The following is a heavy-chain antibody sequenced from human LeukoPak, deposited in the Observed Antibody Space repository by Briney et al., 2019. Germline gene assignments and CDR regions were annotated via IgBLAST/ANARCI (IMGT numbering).Heavy chain of an antibody. CDR2: ISGNAVST. J-gene: IGHJ4*02. D-gene: IGHD3-9*01. V-gene: IGHV3-23*01. CDR1: GFTFSSYG. CDR3: AKHPRYFDWFPL. Sequence: GGSLRLSCAAYGFTFSSYGMSWVRQAPGKGLEWVSAISGNAVSTYYADSVKGRFTISRDNSKNTVYLQVSSLRAEDTAVYYCAKHPRYFDWFPLWGQGTLSPSPQ.